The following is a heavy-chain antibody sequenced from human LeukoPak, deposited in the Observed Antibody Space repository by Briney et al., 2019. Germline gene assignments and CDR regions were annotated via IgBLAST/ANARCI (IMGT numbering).Heavy chain of an antibody. CDR2: IRGSGGST. D-gene: IGHD1-7*01. J-gene: IGHJ6*03. V-gene: IGHV3-23*01. CDR3: AKAQLELRFGGANYYMDV. Sequence: GGSLRLSCAASGFTFSSYAMSWVRQAPGKGLEWVSAIRGSGGSTYYADSVKGRFTISRDNSKNTLYLQMNSLRAEDTAVYYCAKAQLELRFGGANYYMDVWGKGTTVTVSS. CDR1: GFTFSSYA.